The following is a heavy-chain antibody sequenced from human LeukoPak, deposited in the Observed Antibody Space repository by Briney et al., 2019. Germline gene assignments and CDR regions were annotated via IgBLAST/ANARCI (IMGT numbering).Heavy chain of an antibody. CDR2: ISSSSSIT. Sequence: GGSLRLSCAASGFSLSTYSMHWVRQPPGKGLEGVSYISSSSSITYYADSVKGRFTISRDNAKNSLYLQMNSLRDEDTAVYYCVRGYYYGMDVWGQGTTVTVSS. J-gene: IGHJ6*02. CDR1: GFSLSTYS. V-gene: IGHV3-48*02. CDR3: VRGYYYGMDV.